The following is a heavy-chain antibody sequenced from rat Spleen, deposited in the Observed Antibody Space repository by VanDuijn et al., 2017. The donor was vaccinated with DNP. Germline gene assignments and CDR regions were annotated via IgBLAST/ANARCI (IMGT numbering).Heavy chain of an antibody. V-gene: IGHV5S10*01. CDR1: GFTFSDYY. CDR3: ATRTTVFDY. CDR2: SIYDGSRT. J-gene: IGHJ2*01. Sequence: EVQLVESGGGLVQPGRSLKLSCAASGFTFSDYYMAWVRQAPKKGLEWVATSIYDGSRTYYRDSVKGRVTISRDNAKNTQYLQMDSLRSEDTATYYCATRTTVFDYWGQGVMVTVSS. D-gene: IGHD1-6*01.